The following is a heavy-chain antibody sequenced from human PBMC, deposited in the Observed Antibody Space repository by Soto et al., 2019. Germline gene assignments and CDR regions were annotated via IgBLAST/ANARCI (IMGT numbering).Heavy chain of an antibody. CDR1: GFTFSGSA. J-gene: IGHJ4*02. Sequence: EVQLVESGGGLVQPGGSLKLSCAASGFTFSGSAMHWVRQASGKGLEWVGRIRSKTNNYATAYAASVKGRFTISRDDSKNKAYLQMNSLKTEDTAVYYCSRLVGATSSFDYWGQGTLVTVSS. D-gene: IGHD1-26*01. CDR3: SRLVGATSSFDY. CDR2: IRSKTNNYAT. V-gene: IGHV3-73*02.